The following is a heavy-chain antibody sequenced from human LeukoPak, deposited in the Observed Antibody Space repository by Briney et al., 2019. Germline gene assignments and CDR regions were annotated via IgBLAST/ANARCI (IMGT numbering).Heavy chain of an antibody. Sequence: SVKXSCKASGYTFTSYGISWVRQAPGQGLEWMGWISTYNGDTNYAQKLQGRVTMTTDTSTNTAYMELRSLRSDDTAVYYCAREGLGELTLDYWGQGTLVTVSS. V-gene: IGHV1-18*01. J-gene: IGHJ4*02. CDR1: GYTFTSYG. CDR2: ISTYNGDT. D-gene: IGHD3-16*01. CDR3: AREGLGELTLDY.